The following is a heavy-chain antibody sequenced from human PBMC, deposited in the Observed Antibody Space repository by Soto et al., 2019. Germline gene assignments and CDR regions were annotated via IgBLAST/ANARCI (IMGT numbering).Heavy chain of an antibody. J-gene: IGHJ4*02. Sequence: PGGSLRLSCAASGFTFSSYGMSWVRQAPGKGLGWVAVISGSGGSTCYADSVRGRFTISRDNSKNTLYLQMNSLIAEDRAVHYCAKDSGSWYLTFDYWGQGTQVTVSS. V-gene: IGHV3-23*01. CDR3: AKDSGSWYLTFDY. CDR2: ISGSGGST. D-gene: IGHD6-13*01. CDR1: GFTFSSYG.